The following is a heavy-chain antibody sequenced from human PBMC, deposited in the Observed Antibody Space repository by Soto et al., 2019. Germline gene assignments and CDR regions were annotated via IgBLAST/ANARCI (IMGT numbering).Heavy chain of an antibody. D-gene: IGHD2-2*02. Sequence: SETLSLTCTVSGDSIRSGDYYWSWIRQPPGKGLEWIGYIYYTGSTYYNPSLRRRVSISIDTSKNQFSLNLSSVTAADTAVYYCARDLGYCVSTSCYTWFDPWGQGTLVTVSS. CDR3: ARDLGYCVSTSCYTWFDP. V-gene: IGHV4-30-4*01. CDR2: IYYTGST. CDR1: GDSIRSGDYY. J-gene: IGHJ5*02.